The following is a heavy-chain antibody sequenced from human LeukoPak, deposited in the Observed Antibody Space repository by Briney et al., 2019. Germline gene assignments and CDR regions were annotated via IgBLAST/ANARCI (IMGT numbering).Heavy chain of an antibody. J-gene: IGHJ3*02. CDR2: ISYDGSNK. V-gene: IGHV3-30*03. D-gene: IGHD6-13*01. CDR1: GFTFSSYG. CDR3: ARGGSSWDFAFD. Sequence: GGSLRLSCAASGFTFSSYGMHWVRQAPGKGLEWVAVISYDGSNKYYADSVKGRFTISRDNSKNTLYLQMNSLRAEDTAVYYCARGGSSWDFAFDMGPRDNGHRLF.